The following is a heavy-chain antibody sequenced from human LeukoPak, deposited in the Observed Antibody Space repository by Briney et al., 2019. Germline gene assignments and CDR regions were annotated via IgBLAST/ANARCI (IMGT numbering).Heavy chain of an antibody. CDR3: ARGRYFFGSGSYYPEGMDV. J-gene: IGHJ6*02. CDR2: ISGYNGNT. V-gene: IGHV1-18*01. D-gene: IGHD3-10*01. CDR1: GYTFPSLG. Sequence: GASVKVSCKASGYTFPSLGTNWVRQAPGQGLEWMGWISGYNGNTNYAQKLQGRVTMTTDTSTSTAYMELRSLRSDDTAVYYCARGRYFFGSGSYYPEGMDVWGQGTTVTVSS.